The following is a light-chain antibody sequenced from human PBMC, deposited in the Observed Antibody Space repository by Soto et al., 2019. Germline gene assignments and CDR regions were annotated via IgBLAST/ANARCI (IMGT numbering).Light chain of an antibody. Sequence: EIVMTQSPATLSVSPGERATLSCRASQSVSSNLAWYQQKPGQAPRLLIYGASTRATGIPARFSGSRSGTEFNLTISSLQSEDFEVYYCQQYNNWPALTFGGGTKVEIK. CDR1: QSVSSN. CDR3: QQYNNWPALT. CDR2: GAS. V-gene: IGKV3-15*01. J-gene: IGKJ4*02.